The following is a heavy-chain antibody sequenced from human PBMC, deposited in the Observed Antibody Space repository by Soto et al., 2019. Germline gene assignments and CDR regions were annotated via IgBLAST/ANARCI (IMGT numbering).Heavy chain of an antibody. D-gene: IGHD2-15*01. J-gene: IGHJ6*02. CDR3: ARSKDIVVVVAALADYYYGMDV. CDR1: GGTFSSYA. Sequence: SVKVSCKASGGTFSSYATSWVRQALGQGLEWMGGIIPIFGTANYAQKFQGRVTITADESTSTAYMELSSLRSEDTAVYYCARSKDIVVVVAALADYYYGMDVWGQGTTVTVSS. V-gene: IGHV1-69*13. CDR2: IIPIFGTA.